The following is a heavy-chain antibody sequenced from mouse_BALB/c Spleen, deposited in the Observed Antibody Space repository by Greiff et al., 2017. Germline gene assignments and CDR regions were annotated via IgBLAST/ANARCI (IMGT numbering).Heavy chain of an antibody. CDR2: ISSGGST. Sequence: EVKVVESGGGLVKPGGSLKLSCAASGFTFSSYAMSWVRQTPEKRLEWVASISSGGSTYYPDSVKGRFTISRDNARNILYLQMSSLRSEDTAMYYCARDIPNYYGSSALHYYAMDYWGQGTSVTVSS. CDR1: GFTFSSYA. J-gene: IGHJ4*01. CDR3: ARDIPNYYGSSALHYYAMDY. D-gene: IGHD1-1*01. V-gene: IGHV5-6-5*01.